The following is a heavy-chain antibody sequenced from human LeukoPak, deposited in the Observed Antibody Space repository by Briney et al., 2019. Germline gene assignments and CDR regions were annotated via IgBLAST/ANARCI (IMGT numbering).Heavy chain of an antibody. J-gene: IGHJ5*02. V-gene: IGHV1-46*01. CDR1: GYTFTSNY. D-gene: IGHD1-1*01. CDR3: ARDNSMENTAWWFDP. Sequence: GASVKVSCKAFGYTFTSNYMHWVRQAPGQGPEWMGVISPSGGSTTYAQKFQGRVTLTRDMSTTTDYMELSSLTSEDTAVYHCARDNSMENTAWWFDPWGQGTLVIVSS. CDR2: ISPSGGST.